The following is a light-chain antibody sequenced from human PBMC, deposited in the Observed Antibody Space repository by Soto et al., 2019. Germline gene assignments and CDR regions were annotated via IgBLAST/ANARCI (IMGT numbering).Light chain of an antibody. CDR1: QSVGNNF. CDR3: HQYAFSPQT. J-gene: IGKJ5*01. CDR2: NAF. V-gene: IGKV3-20*01. Sequence: EIVLTQSPGTLSLSPGERATLSCRASQSVGNNFLAWYQQKPGQAPRLVIYNAFSRATGIPDRFSGSGSGTDFPLTVSRLEPDDFAVYYCHQYAFSPQTFGQGTRLEIK.